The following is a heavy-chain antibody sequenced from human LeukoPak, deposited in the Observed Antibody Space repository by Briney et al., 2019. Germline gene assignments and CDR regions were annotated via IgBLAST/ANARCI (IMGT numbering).Heavy chain of an antibody. V-gene: IGHV4-34*01. CDR3: QSRYLEWLLEY. CDR2: INHSGST. CDR1: GGSFSGYY. D-gene: IGHD3-3*01. J-gene: IGHJ4*02. Sequence: SETLSLTCAVYGGSFSGYYWSWIRQPPGKGLEWIGEINHSGSTNYNPSLKSRVTISVDTSKNQFSLKLSSVTAADTAVYYCQSRYLEWLLEYWGQGTLVTVSS.